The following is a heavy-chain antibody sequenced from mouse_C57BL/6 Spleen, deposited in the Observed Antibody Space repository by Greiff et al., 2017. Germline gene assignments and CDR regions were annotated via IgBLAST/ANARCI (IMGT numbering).Heavy chain of an antibody. CDR1: GYSITSGYY. CDR3: ARENYGSSYDFDY. D-gene: IGHD1-1*01. CDR2: ISYDGSN. Sequence: ESGPGLVKPSQSLSLTCSVTGYSITSGYYWNWIRQFPGNKLEWMGYISYDGSNNYNPSLKNRISITRDTSKNQFFLKLNSVTTEDTATYYCARENYGSSYDFDYWGQGTTLTVSS. J-gene: IGHJ2*01. V-gene: IGHV3-6*01.